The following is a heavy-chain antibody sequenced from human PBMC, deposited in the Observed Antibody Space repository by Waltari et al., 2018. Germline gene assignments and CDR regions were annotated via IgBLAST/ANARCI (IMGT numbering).Heavy chain of an antibody. Sequence: EVQLVESGGGLIQPGGSLRLSCAPQGFNVFSNYMSWVRQAPGKGLEWVSVIYSGGGTTSYADSVKGRFTISRDDSRNIVYLQMNSLRADDTAVYYCARDRGASGYDFDYWGQGVLVTVSS. J-gene: IGHJ4*02. D-gene: IGHD5-12*01. CDR3: ARDRGASGYDFDY. CDR1: GFNVFSNY. V-gene: IGHV3-53*01. CDR2: IYSGGGTT.